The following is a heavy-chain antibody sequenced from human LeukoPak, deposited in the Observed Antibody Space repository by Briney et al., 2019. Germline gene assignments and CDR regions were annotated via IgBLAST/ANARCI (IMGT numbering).Heavy chain of an antibody. CDR1: GGSISSSSYY. J-gene: IGHJ5*02. D-gene: IGHD6-13*01. CDR3: ARGAAAADYNWFDP. V-gene: IGHV4-39*07. Sequence: SETLSLTCTVSGGSISSSSYYWGWIRQPPGKGLEWIGSIYYSGSTYYNPSLKSRVTISVDTSKNQFSLKLSSVTAADTAVYYCARGAAAADYNWFDPWGQGTLVTVSS. CDR2: IYYSGST.